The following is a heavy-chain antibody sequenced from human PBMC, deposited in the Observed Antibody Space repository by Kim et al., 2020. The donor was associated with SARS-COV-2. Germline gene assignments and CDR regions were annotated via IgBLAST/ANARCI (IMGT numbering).Heavy chain of an antibody. CDR3: AKDWGYGDYGRYGMDV. Sequence: SVKGRFTISRDNSKNTRYLQMNSLRAEDTAVYYCAKDWGYGDYGRYGMDVWGQGTTVTVSS. D-gene: IGHD4-17*01. J-gene: IGHJ6*02. V-gene: IGHV3-23*01.